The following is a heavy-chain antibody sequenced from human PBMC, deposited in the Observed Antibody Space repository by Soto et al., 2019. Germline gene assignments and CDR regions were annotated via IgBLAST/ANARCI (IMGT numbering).Heavy chain of an antibody. V-gene: IGHV1-3*01. Sequence: SVKVSCNASGYTFTSYAMHWVRQAPGQRLEWMGWINAGNGNTKYSQKFQGRVTITRDTSARKAYMELSSLRSEDTAVYYCARVNYGDYIGWFDPRGQGTMVTVYS. J-gene: IGHJ5*02. D-gene: IGHD4-17*01. CDR1: GYTFTSYA. CDR3: ARVNYGDYIGWFDP. CDR2: INAGNGNT.